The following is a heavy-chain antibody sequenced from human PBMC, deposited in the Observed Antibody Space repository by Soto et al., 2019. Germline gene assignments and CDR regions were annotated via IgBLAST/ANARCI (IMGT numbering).Heavy chain of an antibody. J-gene: IGHJ4*02. CDR2: IYYSGST. Sequence: PSETLSLTCTVSGGSISSYYWSWIRQPPGKGLEWIEYIYYSGSTNYNPSLKSRVTISVDTSKNQFSLKLSSVTAADTAVYYCARAGRKSSSWSPYYFDYWGQGTLVTVS. V-gene: IGHV4-59*01. CDR3: ARAGRKSSSWSPYYFDY. D-gene: IGHD6-13*01. CDR1: GGSISSYY.